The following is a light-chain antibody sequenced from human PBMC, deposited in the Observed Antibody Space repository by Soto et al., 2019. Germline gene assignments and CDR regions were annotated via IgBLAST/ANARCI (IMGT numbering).Light chain of an antibody. CDR2: GNS. J-gene: IGLJ2*01. CDR3: QSYDSILSGVV. Sequence: QSVLTQPPSVSGAPGQRVTISCTGSSSNIGAGYDVHWYQQLPGTAPKLLIYGNSNRPSGVPDRFSGSKSGTSASLAITGLQAEDEADYYCQSYDSILSGVVFGGWTKVTVL. CDR1: SSNIGAGYD. V-gene: IGLV1-40*01.